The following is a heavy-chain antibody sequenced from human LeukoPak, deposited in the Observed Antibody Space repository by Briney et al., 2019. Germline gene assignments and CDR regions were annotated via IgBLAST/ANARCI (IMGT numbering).Heavy chain of an antibody. CDR1: GYTFTSYY. Sequence: GASVKVSCKASGYTFTSYYMHWVRQAAGQGLEWMGIINPSGGSTSYAQKFQGRVTMTRDTSTRTVYMELSSLRSEDTAVYYCARVGVGATFFDYWGQGTLVTVSS. V-gene: IGHV1-46*01. CDR2: INPSGGST. J-gene: IGHJ4*02. D-gene: IGHD1-26*01. CDR3: ARVGVGATFFDY.